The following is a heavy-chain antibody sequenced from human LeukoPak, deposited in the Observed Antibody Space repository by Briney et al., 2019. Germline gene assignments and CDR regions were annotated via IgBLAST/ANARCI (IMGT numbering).Heavy chain of an antibody. D-gene: IGHD6-13*01. J-gene: IGHJ4*02. CDR1: GGSFSGYY. V-gene: IGHV4-34*01. Sequence: SETLSLTCAAYGGSFSGYYWSWIRQPPGKGLEWIGEINHSGSTNYNPSLKSRVTISVDTSKNQFSLKLSSVTAADTAVYYCARGYSSSWTTDYWGQGTLVTVSS. CDR2: INHSGST. CDR3: ARGYSSSWTTDY.